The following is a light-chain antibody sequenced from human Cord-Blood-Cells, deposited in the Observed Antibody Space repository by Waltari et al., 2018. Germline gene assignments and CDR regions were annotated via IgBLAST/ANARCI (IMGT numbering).Light chain of an antibody. CDR2: AAS. CDR3: RQSYSTPYT. V-gene: IGKV1-39*01. J-gene: IGKJ2*01. CDR1: LSIICY. Sequence: DIQMIQPPSSLSQSVVCRFTITCRASLSIICYLNWDQQKPGKAPKLLIYAASSLQSGVPSRFSGSRSGTDFTLTSSSLQPEDCATYDCRQSYSTPYTFGQGTKLENK.